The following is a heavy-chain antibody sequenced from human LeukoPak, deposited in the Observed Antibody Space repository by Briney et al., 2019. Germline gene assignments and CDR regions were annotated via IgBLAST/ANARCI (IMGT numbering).Heavy chain of an antibody. D-gene: IGHD3-22*01. CDR2: ISYDAGDR. V-gene: IGHV3-30*18. J-gene: IGHJ4*02. Sequence: GRSLRLSCAASGFTFSSYGMHWVRQAPGKGLEWVAVISYDAGDRYHGDSVKGRFTISRDNSKNTLYLQMNSLRAEDTAVYYCAKVPYYYDSSGYHPAYYFDFWGQGTLVTVSS. CDR3: AKVPYYYDSSGYHPAYYFDF. CDR1: GFTFSSYG.